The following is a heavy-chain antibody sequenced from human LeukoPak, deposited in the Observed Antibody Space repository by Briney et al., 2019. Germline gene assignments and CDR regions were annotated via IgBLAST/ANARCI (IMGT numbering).Heavy chain of an antibody. CDR1: GFTFSSYA. V-gene: IGHV3-30-3*01. CDR3: ARERRGSAASDI. CDR2: ISYDGSNK. J-gene: IGHJ3*02. Sequence: GGSLRLSCAASGFTFSSYAMHWVRQAPGKGLEWVAVISYDGSNKYYADSVKGRFTISRDNSKNTLYLQMNSLRAEDTAVYYCARERRGSAASDIWGQGTMVNVAS. D-gene: IGHD6-13*01.